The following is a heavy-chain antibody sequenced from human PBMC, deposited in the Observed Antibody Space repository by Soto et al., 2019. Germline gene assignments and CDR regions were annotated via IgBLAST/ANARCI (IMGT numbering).Heavy chain of an antibody. D-gene: IGHD6-6*01. Sequence: SVKVSCKASGGTFSSYAISWVRQAPGQGLEWMGGIIPIFGTANYAQKFQGRVTITADKSTSTAYMELSSLRSEDTAVYYCARWGGDTTPSIAARDYYYGMDVWGQGITVTVSS. V-gene: IGHV1-69*06. J-gene: IGHJ6*02. CDR3: ARWGGDTTPSIAARDYYYGMDV. CDR1: GGTFSSYA. CDR2: IIPIFGTA.